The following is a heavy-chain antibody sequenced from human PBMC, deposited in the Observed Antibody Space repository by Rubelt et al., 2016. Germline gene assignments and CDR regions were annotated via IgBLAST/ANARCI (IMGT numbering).Heavy chain of an antibody. V-gene: IGHV4-39*01. D-gene: IGHD3-3*01. CDR3: ARGRFLEWLPPDY. Sequence: QLQLQESGPGLVKPSETLSLTCTVSGGSISSSSYYWGWIRQPPGKGLEWIGSIYYSGSTYYNPSLKSRDTISVDTSKNRFSRRLRSGTAADTAVYYCARGRFLEWLPPDYWGQGTLVTVSS. J-gene: IGHJ4*02. CDR1: GGSISSSSYY. CDR2: IYYSGST.